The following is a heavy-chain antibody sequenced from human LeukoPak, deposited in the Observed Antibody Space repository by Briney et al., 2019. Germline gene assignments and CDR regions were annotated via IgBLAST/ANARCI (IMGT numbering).Heavy chain of an antibody. Sequence: GESLKISCKGSGYSFTTYWIGWVRQIPGKGLEWMGIIHPGDSHTMYSPSFRGQVTMSADKSISTAYLQWSSLKASDTAMYYCARLLGSSSSSWASFDYWGQGTLVTVSS. CDR1: GYSFTTYW. CDR2: IHPGDSHT. D-gene: IGHD6-13*01. CDR3: ARLLGSSSSSWASFDY. V-gene: IGHV5-51*01. J-gene: IGHJ4*02.